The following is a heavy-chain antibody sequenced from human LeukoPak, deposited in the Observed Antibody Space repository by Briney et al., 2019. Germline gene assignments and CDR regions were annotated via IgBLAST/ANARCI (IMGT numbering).Heavy chain of an antibody. V-gene: IGHV1-69*06. CDR2: IIPIFGTS. CDR1: GGTFSNYS. J-gene: IGHJ6*04. D-gene: IGHD6-13*01. Sequence: SVKVSCKLSGGTFSNYSISWVRQAPGQGLEWVGGIIPIFGTSNYAQKFHGRVTIIADTSTNTAYMELISLRSGDTAVYYCARDLLGPYTSTWPYDYHGMDVWGKGTTVTVSS. CDR3: ARDLLGPYTSTWPYDYHGMDV.